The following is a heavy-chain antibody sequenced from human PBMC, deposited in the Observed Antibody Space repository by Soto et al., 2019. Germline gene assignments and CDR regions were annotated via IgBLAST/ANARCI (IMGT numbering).Heavy chain of an antibody. CDR2: IYPGDSDT. J-gene: IGHJ4*02. Sequence: PGESLKISCKGSGYSFTSYWIAWVRQMPGKGLEWMGIIYPGDSDTRYSPSFQGQVTISVDKSISTAYLQWSSLKASDTAMYYWSLAVAGSDYYFDYWGQGTLVTVSS. V-gene: IGHV5-51*01. CDR3: SLAVAGSDYYFDY. CDR1: GYSFTSYW. D-gene: IGHD6-19*01.